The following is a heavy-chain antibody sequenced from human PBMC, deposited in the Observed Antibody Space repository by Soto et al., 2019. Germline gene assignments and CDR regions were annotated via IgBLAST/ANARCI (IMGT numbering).Heavy chain of an antibody. CDR1: GYSFTSYW. J-gene: IGHJ5*02. CDR2: IDPSDSYT. V-gene: IGHV5-10-1*01. CDR3: ARHSGRVLPASNWFDP. D-gene: IGHD2-2*01. Sequence: PGESLKISCKGSGYSFTSYWISWVRQMPGKGLEWMGRIDPSDSYTNYSPSFQGHVTISADKSISTAYLQWSSLKASDTAMYYCARHSGRVLPASNWFDPWGQGTLVTVSS.